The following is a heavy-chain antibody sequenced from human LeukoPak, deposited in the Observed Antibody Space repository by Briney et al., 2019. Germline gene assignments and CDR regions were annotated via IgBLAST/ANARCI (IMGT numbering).Heavy chain of an antibody. V-gene: IGHV1-46*01. CDR1: GYTFTRYY. J-gene: IGHJ3*02. CDR2: INPSGGST. D-gene: IGHD3-3*01. CDR3: ARDHGGTTMFVDAFDI. Sequence: GASVKVSCKASGYTFTRYYIHWVRQAPGQGLEWMGIINPSGGSTSYAQKFQGRVTMTRDTSTSTVYMELSSLRSDDTAVYYCARDHGGTTMFVDAFDIWGQGTMVTVSS.